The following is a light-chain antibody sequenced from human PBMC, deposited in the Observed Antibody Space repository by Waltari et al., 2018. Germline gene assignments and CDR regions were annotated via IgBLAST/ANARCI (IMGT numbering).Light chain of an antibody. V-gene: IGKV1-5*03. CDR3: QHYNSYSPWT. CDR1: QRISDW. Sequence: DIQITQSPSTLSASVGDRVTITCRASQRISDWLAWYQQKPGKAPELLIYKTSTLESGVPSMFSCSGSGTEFTRTITSLQPDDFASYFCQHYNSYSPWTFGQGTKVETK. J-gene: IGKJ1*01. CDR2: KTS.